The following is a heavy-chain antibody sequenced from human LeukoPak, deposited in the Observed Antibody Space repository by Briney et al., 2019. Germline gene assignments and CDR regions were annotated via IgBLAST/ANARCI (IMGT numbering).Heavy chain of an antibody. CDR1: GFTFSSYS. V-gene: IGHV3-53*01. CDR2: IYSRGGT. CDR3: ARGDDSGYYDYFDY. J-gene: IGHJ4*02. Sequence: GGSLRLSCAASGFTFSSYSMNWVRQAPGKGLEWVSLIYSRGGTSYADSVKGRFTISRDSSKNTLFLHMNSLRAEDTAMYYCARGDDSGYYDYFDYWGQGALVTVSS. D-gene: IGHD3-22*01.